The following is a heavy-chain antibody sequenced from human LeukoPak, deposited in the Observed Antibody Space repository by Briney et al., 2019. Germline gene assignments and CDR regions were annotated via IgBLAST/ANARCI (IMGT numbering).Heavy chain of an antibody. V-gene: IGHV4-34*01. J-gene: IGHJ4*02. CDR1: GGAFSGYY. D-gene: IGHD3-9*01. CDR2: INHSEST. Sequence: SDTLSLTCAVYGGAFSGYYWSWIRQPPGKGLEGSGEINHSESTNYNPSLERRVTLSVDTSKNQFSLQLSSVTAADTAVYYCARGSYEILTGYLGGLDYWGQGTLGTVSP. CDR3: ARGSYEILTGYLGGLDY.